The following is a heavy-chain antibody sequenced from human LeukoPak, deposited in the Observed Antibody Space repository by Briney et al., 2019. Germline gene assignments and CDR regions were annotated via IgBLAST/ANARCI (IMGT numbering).Heavy chain of an antibody. J-gene: IGHJ3*02. Sequence: TGGSLRLSCAASGFTFSSYAMHWVRQAPGKGLEWVAVISYDGSNKYYADSVKGRFTISRDNSKNTLYLQMNSLRAEDTAVYYCARDPDSSGSIAFDIWGQGTMVTVSS. D-gene: IGHD3-22*01. CDR1: GFTFSSYA. CDR2: ISYDGSNK. CDR3: ARDPDSSGSIAFDI. V-gene: IGHV3-30-3*01.